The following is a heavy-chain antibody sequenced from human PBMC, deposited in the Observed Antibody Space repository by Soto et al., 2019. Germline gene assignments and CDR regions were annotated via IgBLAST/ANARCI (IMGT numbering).Heavy chain of an antibody. CDR1: GGSISSGGYS. CDR2: MYHSGST. D-gene: IGHD2-15*01. Sequence: SETLSLTCAVSGGSISSGGYSWSWIRQPPGKGLEWIGYMYHSGSTYYNPSLESRVTISIDRSKNQFSLKLSSVTAADTAVYYCTRRQGSYLDQWGQGTLVTVSS. V-gene: IGHV4-30-2*01. J-gene: IGHJ4*02. CDR3: TRRQGSYLDQ.